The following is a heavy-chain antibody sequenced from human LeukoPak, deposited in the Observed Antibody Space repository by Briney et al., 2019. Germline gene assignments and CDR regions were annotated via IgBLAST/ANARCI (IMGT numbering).Heavy chain of an antibody. CDR2: ISSSSSYI. D-gene: IGHD6-13*01. CDR3: ARGPWTYSSSWYGDY. V-gene: IGHV3-21*01. Sequence: PGGSLRLSCAAAGFTFNRYSMNWVRQAPGKGLEWVSSISSSSSYIYYADSVKGRFTISRDNAKNSLYLQMNSLRAEDTAVYYCARGPWTYSSSWYGDYWGQGTLVTVSS. CDR1: GFTFNRYS. J-gene: IGHJ4*02.